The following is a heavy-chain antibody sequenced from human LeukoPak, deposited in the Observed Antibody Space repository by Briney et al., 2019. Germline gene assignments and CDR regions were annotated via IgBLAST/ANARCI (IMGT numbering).Heavy chain of an antibody. CDR1: GYTLTELS. D-gene: IGHD3-3*01. CDR2: FDPEDGET. CDR3: ATPRYYDFQSANVGAFDI. Sequence: ASVKVSCKFSGYTLTELSMHWVRQAPGKGLEWRGGFDPEDGETIYAQKFQGRVTMTEDTSTDTAYMELSSLRSEDTAVYYCATPRYYDFQSANVGAFDIWGQGTMVTVSS. V-gene: IGHV1-24*01. J-gene: IGHJ3*02.